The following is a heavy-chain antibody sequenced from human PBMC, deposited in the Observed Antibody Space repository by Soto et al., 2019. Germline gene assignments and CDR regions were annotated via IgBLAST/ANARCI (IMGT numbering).Heavy chain of an antibody. J-gene: IGHJ5*02. CDR1: GGTFSSYA. D-gene: IGHD3-3*01. CDR3: AGGFGVVINWFAP. Sequence: QVQLVQSGAEVKKPGSSVKVSCKASGGTFSSYAISRVRQAPGQGLEWMGGIIPIFGTANYAQKLQGRVTVTAEECTSRAYMALTGLTYEDAAVYYWAGGFGVVINWFAPWGQGTLVTVSS. CDR2: IIPIFGTA. V-gene: IGHV1-69*12.